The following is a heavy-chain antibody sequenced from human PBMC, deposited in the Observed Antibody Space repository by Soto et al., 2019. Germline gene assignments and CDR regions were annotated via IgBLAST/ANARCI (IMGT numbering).Heavy chain of an antibody. CDR2: IYYSGST. D-gene: IGHD3-3*01. CDR1: GGSISSSSYY. CDR3: ARRFTIFGVVSWFDP. Sequence: LSLTCTVSGGSISSSSYYWGWIRQPPGKGLEWIGSIYYSGSTYYNPSLKSRVTISVDTSKNQFSLKLSSVTAADTAVYYCARRFTIFGVVSWFDPWGQGTLVTVSS. J-gene: IGHJ5*02. V-gene: IGHV4-39*01.